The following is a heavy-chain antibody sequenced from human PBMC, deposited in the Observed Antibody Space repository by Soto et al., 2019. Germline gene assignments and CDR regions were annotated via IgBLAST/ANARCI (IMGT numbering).Heavy chain of an antibody. CDR2: IYYSGST. D-gene: IGHD3-3*01. CDR1: GGSISSSSYY. CDR3: ARRFTIFGVVSWFDP. Sequence: LSLTCTVSGGSISSSSYYWGWIRQPPGKGLEWIGSIYYSGSTYYNPSLKSRVTISVDTSKNQFSLKLSSVTAADTAVYYCARRFTIFGVVSWFDPWGQGTLVTVSS. J-gene: IGHJ5*02. V-gene: IGHV4-39*01.